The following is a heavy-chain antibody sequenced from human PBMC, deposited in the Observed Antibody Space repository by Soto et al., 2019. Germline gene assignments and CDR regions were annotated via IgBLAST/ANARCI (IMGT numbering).Heavy chain of an antibody. CDR3: AMGYDFWSGFDAFDI. J-gene: IGHJ3*02. CDR1: GYTFTSYG. D-gene: IGHD3-3*01. CDR2: ISAYNGNT. V-gene: IGHV1-18*01. Sequence: QVQLVQSGAEVKKPGASVKVSCKASGYTFTSYGLSWVRQAPGQGLEWMGWISAYNGNTNYAQKLQGRVTMTTDTSTSTGYMELRSLRSDDTSVYYCAMGYDFWSGFDAFDIWGQGTMVTVSS.